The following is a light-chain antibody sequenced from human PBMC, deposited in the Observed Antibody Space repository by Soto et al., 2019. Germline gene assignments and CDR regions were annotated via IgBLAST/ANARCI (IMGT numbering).Light chain of an antibody. CDR3: GSYTITSTLMI. V-gene: IGLV2-14*03. Sequence: QSVLTQTASVSGSPGQSITISCSGTPSDIGAYNYVSWYQHLPGKAPEVIIYDVTNRPSGVSSRFSGSKSGTTASLTISCLQAEDEANDYCGSYTITSTLMIFGGGTKLTVL. CDR1: PSDIGAYNY. J-gene: IGLJ2*01. CDR2: DVT.